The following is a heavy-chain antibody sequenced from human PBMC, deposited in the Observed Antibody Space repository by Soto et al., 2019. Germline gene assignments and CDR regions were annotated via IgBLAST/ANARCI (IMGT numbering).Heavy chain of an antibody. CDR3: ARAYGGYADC. CDR2: INHSGST. Sequence: PSETLSLTCAVYGGSFSGYYWSWIRQPPGKGLEWIGEINHSGSTNYNPSLKSRVTISVDTSKNQFSLKLSSVTAADTAVYYCARAYGGYADCWGQGALDTVSS. V-gene: IGHV4-34*01. CDR1: GGSFSGYY. D-gene: IGHD5-12*01. J-gene: IGHJ4*02.